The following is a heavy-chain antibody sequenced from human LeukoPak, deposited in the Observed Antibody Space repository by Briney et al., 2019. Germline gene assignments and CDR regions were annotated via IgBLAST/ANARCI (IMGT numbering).Heavy chain of an antibody. V-gene: IGHV4-59*11. Sequence: SETLSLTCTVSGGSISSHYWSWIREPPGKGLEWIGYIFHSGSTNYNPSLKSRVTISVDTSKNQFSLKLSSVTAADTAVYYCARDRGSGIAQHYNWFDPWGQGTLVTVSS. D-gene: IGHD3-10*01. CDR3: ARDRGSGIAQHYNWFDP. CDR2: IFHSGST. J-gene: IGHJ5*02. CDR1: GGSISSHY.